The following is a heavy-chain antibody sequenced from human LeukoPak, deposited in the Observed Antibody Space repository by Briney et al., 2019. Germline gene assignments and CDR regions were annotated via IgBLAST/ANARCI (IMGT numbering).Heavy chain of an antibody. V-gene: IGHV4-59*01. CDR2: IYYSGST. CDR3: ARDRGSRGYYYYGMDV. J-gene: IGHJ6*02. Sequence: PSETLSLTCTVSGGSISSYYRSWIRQPPGKGLEWIGYIYYSGSTNYNPSLKSRVTISVDTSKNQFSLRLSSVTAADTAVYYCARDRGSRGYYYYGMDVWGQGTTVTVSS. CDR1: GGSISSYY. D-gene: IGHD2-15*01.